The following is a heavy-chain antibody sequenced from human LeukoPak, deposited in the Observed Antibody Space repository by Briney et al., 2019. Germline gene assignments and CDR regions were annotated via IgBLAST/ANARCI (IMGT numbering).Heavy chain of an antibody. J-gene: IGHJ5*02. Sequence: SETLSLTCTVSGGSISSYYWSWIRQPPGKGLEWIGYIYYSGSTHYNPSLKSRVTISVDTSKNQFSLKLSSVTAADTAVYYCARGISPFDPWGQGTLVTVSS. CDR1: GGSISSYY. CDR2: IYYSGST. D-gene: IGHD3-3*02. CDR3: ARGISPFDP. V-gene: IGHV4-59*01.